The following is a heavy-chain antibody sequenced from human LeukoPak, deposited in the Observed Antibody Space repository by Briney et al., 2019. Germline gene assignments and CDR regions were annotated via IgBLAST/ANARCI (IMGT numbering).Heavy chain of an antibody. CDR2: ICNDGSNK. D-gene: IGHD6-13*01. J-gene: IGHJ3*02. Sequence: PGGSLRLSCAASGFTFSSYGMHWVRQAPGKGVEGVAVICNDGSNKYYADSVKGGFTISRDNSKNTLYLQMNSLRAEDTAVYYCARGFIAAACTNSAFDILGQGTMVTVSS. V-gene: IGHV3-33*01. CDR3: ARGFIAAACTNSAFDI. CDR1: GFTFSSYG.